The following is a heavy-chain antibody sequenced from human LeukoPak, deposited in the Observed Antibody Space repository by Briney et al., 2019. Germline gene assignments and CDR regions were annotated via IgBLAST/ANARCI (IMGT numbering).Heavy chain of an antibody. CDR3: ARRDIVVVPAAWGDY. CDR1: GGSISSSSYY. Sequence: SETLSLTCTVSGGSISSSSYYWGWIRQPPGKGLEWIGSIYYSGSTYYNPSLKSRVTISVDTSKNQFSLKLSSVTAADTAVYYCARRDIVVVPAAWGDYWGQGTLVTVSS. J-gene: IGHJ4*02. D-gene: IGHD2-2*01. CDR2: IYYSGST. V-gene: IGHV4-39*01.